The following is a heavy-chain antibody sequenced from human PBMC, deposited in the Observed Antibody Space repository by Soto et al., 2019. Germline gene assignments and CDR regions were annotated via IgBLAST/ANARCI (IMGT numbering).Heavy chain of an antibody. V-gene: IGHV3-23*01. CDR3: AKGSDYGDPYGMDV. CDR1: GFTFSSYA. CDR2: ISGSGGST. D-gene: IGHD4-17*01. J-gene: IGHJ6*02. Sequence: PGGSLRLSCAASGFTFSSYAMSWVRQAPGKGLEWVSAISGSGGSTYYADSAKGRFTISRDNSKNTLYLQMNSLRAEDTAVYYCAKGSDYGDPYGMDVWGQGTTVTVSS.